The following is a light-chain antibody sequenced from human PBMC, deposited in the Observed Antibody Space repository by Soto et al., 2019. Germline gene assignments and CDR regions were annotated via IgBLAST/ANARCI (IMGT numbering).Light chain of an antibody. J-gene: IGKJ2*01. CDR2: GTS. CDR1: QSVPSSS. CDR3: QQYGNSPT. Sequence: EIVLRQSPGTLSLSPGERATVSCRASQSVPSSSLAWYQQKPGQGPRLLIYGTSRRATGIPDRFSGSGSGKDFTLTISRLEPEDSAVYFCQQYGNSPTFGQGTKLQIK. V-gene: IGKV3-20*01.